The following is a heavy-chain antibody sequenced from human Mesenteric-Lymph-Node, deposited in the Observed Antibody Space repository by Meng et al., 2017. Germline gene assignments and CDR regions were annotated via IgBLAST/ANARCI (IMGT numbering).Heavy chain of an antibody. V-gene: IGHV4-34*01. Sequence: QVQLQQRGAGLLKASAVMSLTCAFTGASISGYHWSWIRQPPGKGLEWLGEINHSGSTNYNPSLKSRVTISVDTSKNQFSLKLSSVTAADTAVYYCASSDGDYVIYWGQGTLVTVSS. CDR1: GASISGYH. J-gene: IGHJ4*02. CDR3: ASSDGDYVIY. CDR2: INHSGST. D-gene: IGHD4-17*01.